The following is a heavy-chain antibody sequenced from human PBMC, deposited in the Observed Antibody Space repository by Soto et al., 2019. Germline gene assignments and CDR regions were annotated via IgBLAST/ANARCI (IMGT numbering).Heavy chain of an antibody. V-gene: IGHV5-51*01. CDR2: IFPGDSDT. D-gene: IGHD6-13*01. Sequence: GESLKISCKGSGYNFANYWIGWVRQMPGKGLEWMGVIFPGDSDTKNSPSLQGQITMSVDKSDSSAYLQWRSLKASDTAMYYCAAGYTTGPDAFDIWGQGTMVTVSS. J-gene: IGHJ3*02. CDR3: AAGYTTGPDAFDI. CDR1: GYNFANYW.